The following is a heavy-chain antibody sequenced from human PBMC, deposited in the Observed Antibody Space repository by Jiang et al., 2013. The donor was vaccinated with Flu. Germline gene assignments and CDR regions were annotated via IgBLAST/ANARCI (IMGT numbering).Heavy chain of an antibody. CDR3: ARDPGGLAPAGRLYSYYMDV. CDR2: INPSGGST. CDR1: GYTFTNYY. Sequence: SVKVSCKASGYTFTNYYMYWVRQAPGQGLEWMGIINPSGGSTSYAQKFQGRVTMTRDTSTSTVYMELSSLRSEDTAVYYCARDPGGLAPAGRLYSYYMDVWGKGTTVTVSS. D-gene: IGHD6-13*01. V-gene: IGHV1-46*01. J-gene: IGHJ6*03.